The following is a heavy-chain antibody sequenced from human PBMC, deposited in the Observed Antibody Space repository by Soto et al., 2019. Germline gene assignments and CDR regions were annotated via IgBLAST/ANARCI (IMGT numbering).Heavy chain of an antibody. CDR1: GFTFSSXS. CDR2: ISSSSTYI. CDR3: ARRPDAFDI. V-gene: IGHV3-21*04. J-gene: IGHJ3*02. Sequence: LXLXCAASGFTFSSXSMNWVRQAPGKRLEWVSSISSSSTYIYYADSVKGRFTISRDNAKNSLYMQINSMRAEDTAVYYCARRPDAFDIWGRGTMGTVSS.